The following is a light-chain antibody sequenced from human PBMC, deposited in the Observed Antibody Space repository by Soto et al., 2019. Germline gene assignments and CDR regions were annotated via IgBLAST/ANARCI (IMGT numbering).Light chain of an antibody. CDR3: QQRINWLIT. Sequence: IVLTQSPATLSLSPGERATLSCRASQSVNSYLAWYQQKPGQAPRLLIYDASNRATGIPARFSGSGSGTDFTITISSLEPEDFAVYYCQQRINWLITFGQVKRLEIK. V-gene: IGKV3-11*01. CDR2: DAS. CDR1: QSVNSY. J-gene: IGKJ5*01.